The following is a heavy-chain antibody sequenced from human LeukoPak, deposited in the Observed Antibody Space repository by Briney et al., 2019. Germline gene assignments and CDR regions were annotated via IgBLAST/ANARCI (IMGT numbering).Heavy chain of an antibody. CDR2: IWYDGSIK. J-gene: IGHJ4*02. V-gene: IGHV3-33*01. D-gene: IGHD1-1*01. CDR1: GCTFSSYG. Sequence: GGSLRLSCAASGCTFSSYGMHWVRQAPGKGLQWVALIWYDGSIKYYGDSVKGRFTVSRDNSKNTLYLQMNSLRAEDTAVYYCARSLYRKQTGTPLDFWGQGTLVTVSS. CDR3: ARSLYRKQTGTPLDF.